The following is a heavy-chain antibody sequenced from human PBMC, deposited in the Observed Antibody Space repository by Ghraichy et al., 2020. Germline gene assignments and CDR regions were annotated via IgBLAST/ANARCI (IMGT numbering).Heavy chain of an antibody. Sequence: SETLSLTCTVSGGSISSSSYYWSWIRQPPGKGLEWIGSIYYSGSTYYNPSLKSRVTISVDTSKNQFSLKLSSVTAADTAVYYCARPTEYSSSPLDAFDICAQMSTVTYSS. CDR1: GGSISSSSYY. V-gene: IGHV4-39*01. J-gene: IGHJ3*02. CDR3: ARPTEYSSSPLDAFDI. D-gene: IGHD6-6*01. CDR2: IYYSGST.